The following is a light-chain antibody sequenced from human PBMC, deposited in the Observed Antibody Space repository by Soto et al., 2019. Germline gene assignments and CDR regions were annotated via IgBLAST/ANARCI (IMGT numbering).Light chain of an antibody. J-gene: IGLJ1*01. CDR3: SSYTTSCTYV. Sequence: QSVLTQPASVAGSPGQSITISCTGTSNDVGAYNYVSWYQQHLGKAPKLMIYEVSNRPSGISNRFSASKSGNAASLTISGLQAEDEADYYCSSYTTSCTYVFGTGTKVTVL. V-gene: IGLV2-14*01. CDR2: EVS. CDR1: SNDVGAYNY.